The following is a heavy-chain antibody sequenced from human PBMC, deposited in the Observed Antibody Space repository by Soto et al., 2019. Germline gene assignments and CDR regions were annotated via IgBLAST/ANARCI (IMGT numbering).Heavy chain of an antibody. CDR2: IRSKANSYAT. CDR3: IPSSVGATRDLDY. D-gene: IGHD1-26*01. Sequence: EVQLVESAGGLVQPGGSLKLSCAASGFTFSGSAMHWVRQASGKGLEWVGRIRSKANSYATAYAASVKGRFTISRDDSKNTAYLQMNSRKTEDTAVYYCIPSSVGATRDLDYWGQGTLVTVSS. V-gene: IGHV3-73*01. J-gene: IGHJ4*02. CDR1: GFTFSGSA.